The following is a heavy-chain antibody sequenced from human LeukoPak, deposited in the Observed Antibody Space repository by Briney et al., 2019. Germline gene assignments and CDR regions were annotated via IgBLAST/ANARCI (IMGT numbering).Heavy chain of an antibody. V-gene: IGHV1-69*04. J-gene: IGHJ4*02. CDR3: ARWSLEYYFDY. D-gene: IGHD6-6*01. Sequence: SVKVSCNASGGTFSSYAISWVRQAPGQGLEWMGRIIPILGIANYAQKFQGRVTITADKSTSTAYMELSSLRSEDTAVYYCARWSLEYYFDYWGQGTLVTVSS. CDR1: GGTFSSYA. CDR2: IIPILGIA.